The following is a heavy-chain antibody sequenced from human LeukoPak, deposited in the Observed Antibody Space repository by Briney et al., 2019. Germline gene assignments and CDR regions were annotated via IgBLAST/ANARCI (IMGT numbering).Heavy chain of an antibody. Sequence: GGSLRLPCAASGFTFSSYWMNWVRQAPGKGLEWVAVIWYDGSNKYYADSVKGRFTISRDNSKNTLYLQMNSLRAEDTAVYYCAMLGGYYDSSGSLWGQGTLVTVSS. V-gene: IGHV3-33*08. CDR1: GFTFSSYW. CDR3: AMLGGYYDSSGSL. J-gene: IGHJ4*02. CDR2: IWYDGSNK. D-gene: IGHD3-22*01.